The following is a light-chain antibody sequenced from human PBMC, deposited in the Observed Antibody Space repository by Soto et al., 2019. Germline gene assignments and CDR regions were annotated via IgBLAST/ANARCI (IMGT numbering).Light chain of an antibody. CDR3: QHYDTYSP. CDR1: QTISSR. Sequence: DIQMTQSPSTLSASVGDRVTITCRASQTISSRLAWYQQKPGKAPKLLIYKTSSLESGVPSRFSGSGSGTEVTLTISSLQPDDLGIYYCQHYDTYSPFGGGTKVEIK. J-gene: IGKJ4*02. V-gene: IGKV1-5*03. CDR2: KTS.